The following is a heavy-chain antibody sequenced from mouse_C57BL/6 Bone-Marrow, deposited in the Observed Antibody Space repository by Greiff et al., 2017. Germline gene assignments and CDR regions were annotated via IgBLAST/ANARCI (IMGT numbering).Heavy chain of an antibody. D-gene: IGHD2-4*01. V-gene: IGHV1-55*01. CDR2: IYPGSGST. CDR3: ARGCYDYILDY. CDR1: GYTFPSYW. J-gene: IGHJ2*01. Sequence: QVQLQQPGAELVKPGASVKMSCKASGYTFPSYWITWVKQRPGQGLEWIGDIYPGSGSTNYNEKFKSKATLTVDTSSSTAYMQLSSLTSEDSAVYDGARGCYDYILDYWGQGTTLTVSS.